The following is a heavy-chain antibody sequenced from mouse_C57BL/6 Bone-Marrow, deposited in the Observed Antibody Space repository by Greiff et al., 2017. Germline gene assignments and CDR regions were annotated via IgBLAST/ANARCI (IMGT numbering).Heavy chain of an antibody. J-gene: IGHJ4*01. V-gene: IGHV1-81*01. Sequence: VQLMESGAELARPGASVKLSCKASGYNFTSYGISWVKQRTGQGLEWIGEIYPRSGNTYYNAKFKGKATLTADKSSSTAYMELRSLTSEDSAVYFCASYGNCTTDYWGQGTSVTVSS. D-gene: IGHD2-1*01. CDR2: IYPRSGNT. CDR1: GYNFTSYG. CDR3: ASYGNCTTDY.